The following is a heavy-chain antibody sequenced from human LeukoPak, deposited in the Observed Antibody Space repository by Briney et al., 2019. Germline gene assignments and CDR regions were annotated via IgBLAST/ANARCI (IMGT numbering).Heavy chain of an antibody. CDR3: ARGRRRYYYDSSGYYFKHDAFDI. J-gene: IGHJ3*02. Sequence: SQTLSLTCAVYGGSFSGYYWSWIRQPPGKGLEWIGEINHSGSTNYNTSLKSRVTISVDTSKNQFSLKLSSVTAADTAVYYCARGRRRYYYDSSGYYFKHDAFDIWGQGTMVTVSS. CDR1: GGSFSGYY. CDR2: INHSGST. D-gene: IGHD3-22*01. V-gene: IGHV4-34*01.